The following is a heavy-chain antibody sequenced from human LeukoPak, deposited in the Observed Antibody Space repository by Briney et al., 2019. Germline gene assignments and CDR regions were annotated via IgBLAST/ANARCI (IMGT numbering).Heavy chain of an antibody. CDR3: ARDSPGSSHYDY. V-gene: IGHV3-64*01. Sequence: GGSLRLSCAASGFTFSSYAMHWVRQAPGKGLEYVSAISSNGGSTYYANSVKGRFTISRDNSKNTPYLQMGSLRAEDMAVYYCARDSPGSSHYDYWGQGTLVTVSS. J-gene: IGHJ4*02. D-gene: IGHD2-15*01. CDR1: GFTFSSYA. CDR2: ISSNGGST.